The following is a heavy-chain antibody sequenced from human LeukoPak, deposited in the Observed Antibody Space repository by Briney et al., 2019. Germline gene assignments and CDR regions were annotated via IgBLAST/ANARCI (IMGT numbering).Heavy chain of an antibody. Sequence: GGSLILSCETSGFTLSSYVMNWVRQAPGKGLEWVSCIIGSGSDTYYADAVKGRFSISRDNSKNTVFLQMNSLRVEDTAVYYCAKHHGAASGDFDYWGQGTLVTVSS. J-gene: IGHJ4*01. CDR3: AKHHGAASGDFDY. D-gene: IGHD6-13*01. CDR2: IIGSGSDT. CDR1: GFTLSSYV. V-gene: IGHV3-23*01.